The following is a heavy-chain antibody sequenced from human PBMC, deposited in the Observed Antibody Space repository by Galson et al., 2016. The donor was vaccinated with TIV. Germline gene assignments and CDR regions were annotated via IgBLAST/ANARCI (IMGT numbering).Heavy chain of an antibody. CDR2: IIPILGSS. J-gene: IGHJ6*03. D-gene: IGHD3-10*01. V-gene: IGHV1-69*13. CDR1: GDTFASYA. Sequence: VKVSCKASGDTFASYAFSWVRQAPGQGLEVMGRIIPILGSSDYAQRFQGRVTITADASTSTVYMELRSLRYENTSMEYYSRVRLGELSGYYYYMYGWGKGTTVTVSS. CDR3: SRVRLGELSGYYYYMYG.